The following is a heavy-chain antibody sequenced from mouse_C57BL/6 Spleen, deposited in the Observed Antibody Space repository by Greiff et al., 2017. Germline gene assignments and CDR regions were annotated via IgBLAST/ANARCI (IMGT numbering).Heavy chain of an antibody. D-gene: IGHD2-4*01. CDR3: ARWRDYDAKSWFAY. CDR1: GYTFTSYW. V-gene: IGHV1-64*01. Sequence: QVQLQQSGAELVKPGASVKLSCKASGYTFTSYWMHWVKQRPGQGLEWIGMIHPNSGSTNYNEKFKSKATLTVDKSSSTAYMQLSSLTSEDAAVYYCARWRDYDAKSWFAYWGQGTLVTVSA. J-gene: IGHJ3*01. CDR2: IHPNSGST.